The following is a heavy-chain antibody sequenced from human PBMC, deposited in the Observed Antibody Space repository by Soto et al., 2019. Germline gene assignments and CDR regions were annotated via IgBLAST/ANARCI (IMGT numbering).Heavy chain of an antibody. D-gene: IGHD3-22*01. Sequence: QVQLVQSGAEVKKPGASVKVSCKASGYTFTGYFMHWVRQAPGQGLEWMGWINPNSGDTNYAQKVQGRVTMTRDMSISTAYMELRRLTSDDTAIYYCARVRTYYDSSGSLDYWGQGTLVTVSS. CDR2: INPNSGDT. J-gene: IGHJ4*02. V-gene: IGHV1-2*02. CDR1: GYTFTGYF. CDR3: ARVRTYYDSSGSLDY.